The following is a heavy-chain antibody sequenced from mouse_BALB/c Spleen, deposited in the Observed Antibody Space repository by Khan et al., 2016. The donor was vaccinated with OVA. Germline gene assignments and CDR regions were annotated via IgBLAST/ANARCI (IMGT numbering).Heavy chain of an antibody. CDR1: GYTFTNYG. CDR2: INTYTGEP. V-gene: IGHV9-3-1*01. CDR3: ARPPYFSYVMVY. J-gene: IGHJ4*01. Sequence: QIQLVQSGPELKKPGETVKISCKASGYTFTNYGMNWVKQTPGKGLKWMGWINTYTGEPTYADDFKGRFAFSLETSASTAYLQISNLKNEDTATXFCARPPYFSYVMVYWGQGTSVTVSS. D-gene: IGHD2-10*01.